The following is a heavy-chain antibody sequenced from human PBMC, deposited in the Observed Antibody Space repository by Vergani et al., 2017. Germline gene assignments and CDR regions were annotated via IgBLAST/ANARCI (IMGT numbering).Heavy chain of an antibody. CDR3: TKGSVYYHDSAGHGYDPYTGFDL. J-gene: IGHJ3*01. Sequence: EVDLVESGGGLAQPGGSLRLSCEASGITFWKFGMHWVRHGPGKGLEWVSGISWNIGAVDYADSVRGRFTISRYNANNSLFLEMNSLRFEDTAVYFCTKGSVYYHDSAGHGYDPYTGFDLWGQGTLVTVSS. CDR2: ISWNIGAV. CDR1: GITFWKFG. D-gene: IGHD5-12*01. V-gene: IGHV3-9*01.